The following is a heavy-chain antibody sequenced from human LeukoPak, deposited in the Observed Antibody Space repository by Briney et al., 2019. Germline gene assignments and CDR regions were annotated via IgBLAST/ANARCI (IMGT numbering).Heavy chain of an antibody. CDR1: GYTFTGYY. Sequence: GASVKVSCKASGYTFTGYYMHWVRQAPGQGLEWMGWISAYNGNTNYAQKLQGRVTMTTDTSTSTAYMELRSLRSDDTAVYYCARVPYYYDSSGYSPAPLLDYWGQGTLVTVSS. CDR3: ARVPYYYDSSGYSPAPLLDY. J-gene: IGHJ4*02. V-gene: IGHV1-18*04. CDR2: ISAYNGNT. D-gene: IGHD3-22*01.